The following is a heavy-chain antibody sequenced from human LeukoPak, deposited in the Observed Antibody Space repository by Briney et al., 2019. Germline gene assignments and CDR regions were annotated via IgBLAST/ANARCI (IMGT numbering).Heavy chain of an antibody. J-gene: IGHJ5*02. CDR3: AREEYCSSTSCYGGSNWFDP. CDR1: GFTFSSYS. CDR2: ISSSSSYI. D-gene: IGHD2-2*01. Sequence: GGSLRLSCAASGFTFSSYSMNWVRQAPGKGLERVSSISSSSSYIYYADSVKGRFTISRDNAKNSLYLQMNSLRAEDTAVYYCAREEYCSSTSCYGGSNWFDPWGQGTLVTVSS. V-gene: IGHV3-21*01.